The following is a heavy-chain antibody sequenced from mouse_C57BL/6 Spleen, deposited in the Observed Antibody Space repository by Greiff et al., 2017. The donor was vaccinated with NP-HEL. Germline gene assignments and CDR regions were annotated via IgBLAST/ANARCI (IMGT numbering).Heavy chain of an antibody. D-gene: IGHD1-1*01. Sequence: EVKLVESGGGLVKPGGSLKLSCAASGFTFSDYGMHWVRPAPEKGLEWVAYISSGSSTIYYADTVKGRFTISRDNAKNTLFLQMTSLRSEDTAMYYCARPFYGSSYYFDYWGQGTTLTVSS. V-gene: IGHV5-17*01. J-gene: IGHJ2*01. CDR1: GFTFSDYG. CDR3: ARPFYGSSYYFDY. CDR2: ISSGSSTI.